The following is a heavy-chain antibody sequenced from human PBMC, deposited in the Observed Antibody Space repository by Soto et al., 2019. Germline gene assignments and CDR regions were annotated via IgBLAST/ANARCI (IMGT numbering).Heavy chain of an antibody. V-gene: IGHV3-21*01. J-gene: IGHJ4*02. CDR3: ARGLWFGELLPAPFDY. CDR2: ISSSSSYI. CDR1: GFTFGSYS. D-gene: IGHD3-10*01. Sequence: GALRLSCAASGFTFGSYSMNWVRQAPGRGLEWVSSISSSSSYIYYADSVKGRFTISRDNAKNSLYLQMNSLRAEDTAVYYCARGLWFGELLPAPFDYWGQGTLVTVSS.